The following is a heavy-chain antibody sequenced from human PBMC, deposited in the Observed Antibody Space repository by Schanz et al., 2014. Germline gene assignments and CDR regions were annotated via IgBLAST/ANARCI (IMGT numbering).Heavy chain of an antibody. J-gene: IGHJ4*02. CDR1: GYTFTAYY. D-gene: IGHD3-3*01. Sequence: QVQLVQSGAEVKKPGASVKVSCKASGYTFTAYYFHWVRQAPGQGLEWVAWISPYNGNTAYAQNLKGRVRMTTDTSTATAYMELRSLTSDDTAVYYCARDRVYRFLKGENRFYFDYWGQGTLVIVSS. V-gene: IGHV1-18*04. CDR2: ISPYNGNT. CDR3: ARDRVYRFLKGENRFYFDY.